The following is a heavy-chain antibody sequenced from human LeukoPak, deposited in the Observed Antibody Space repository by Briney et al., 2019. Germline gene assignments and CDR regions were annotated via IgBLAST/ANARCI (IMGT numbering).Heavy chain of an antibody. CDR2: IYYSGST. V-gene: IGHV4-59*08. CDR3: ARVLGYCTNGVCYKNWFDP. D-gene: IGHD2-8*01. CDR1: GXSISSYY. J-gene: IGHJ5*02. Sequence: SETLSLTCTVSGXSISSYYGSWIRQPPGKGLEWIGYIYYSGSTNYNPSLKSRVTISVDTSKNQFSLKLSSVTAADTAVYYCARVLGYCTNGVCYKNWFDPWGQGTLVTVSS.